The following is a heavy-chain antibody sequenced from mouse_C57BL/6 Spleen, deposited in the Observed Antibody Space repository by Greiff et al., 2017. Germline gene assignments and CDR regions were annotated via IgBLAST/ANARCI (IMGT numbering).Heavy chain of an antibody. CDR1: GYAFTNYL. D-gene: IGHD2-5*01. Sequence: QVQLKESGAELVRPGTSVKVSCKASGYAFTNYLIEWVKQRPGQGLEWIGVINPGSGGTNYNEKFKGKATLTADKSSSTAYMQLSSLTSEDSAVYFCARGDSNYRYYAMDYWGQGTSVTVSS. CDR3: ARGDSNYRYYAMDY. CDR2: INPGSGGT. J-gene: IGHJ4*01. V-gene: IGHV1-54*01.